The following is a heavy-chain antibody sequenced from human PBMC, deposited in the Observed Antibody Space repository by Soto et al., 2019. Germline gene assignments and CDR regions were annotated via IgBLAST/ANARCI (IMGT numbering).Heavy chain of an antibody. CDR2: IRSKTYNYAT. CDR3: AIEGAGFGH. CDR1: GFSFSVSS. V-gene: IGHV3-73*01. D-gene: IGHD1-26*01. Sequence: DVQLVESGGGLVQPWGSVRLSCAASGFSFSVSSMHWVRHASGKGLEWLGRIRSKTYNYATTYSESVKDRFIISRDDSQDTMFLQMSSLRTEDTAMYDCAIEGAGFGHWGQGTRVTVSS. J-gene: IGHJ4*02.